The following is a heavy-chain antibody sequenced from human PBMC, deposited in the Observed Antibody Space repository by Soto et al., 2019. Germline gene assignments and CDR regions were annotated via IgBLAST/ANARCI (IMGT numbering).Heavy chain of an antibody. CDR3: ATGAPTFGALVES. CDR2: ILPVFGSA. J-gene: IGHJ5*01. CDR1: GGSFGTHA. V-gene: IGHV1-69*01. D-gene: IGHD3-16*01. Sequence: QVHLVQSGAEVKKPGSSVKVSCRASGGSFGTHAICWVRQAPGQGLEWMGRILPVFGSANSAQKFNDRVRFTADDYTATAYLELTNLTSDDTAVYVCATGAPTFGALVESWGSGPLVTVSS.